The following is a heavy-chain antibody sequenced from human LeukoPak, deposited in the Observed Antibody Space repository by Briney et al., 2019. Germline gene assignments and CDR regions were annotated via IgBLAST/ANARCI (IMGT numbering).Heavy chain of an antibody. D-gene: IGHD6-13*01. J-gene: IGHJ4*02. Sequence: SETLSLTCNVSGFSISSNFYWGWIRQPPGKGLEWIGTVYHSGSTHYNPSLKSGVTISLDTSKNHLSLRLSSVTAADTAVYYCALAYSSSWYGGFDSWGQGTLVTVSS. V-gene: IGHV4-38-2*02. CDR3: ALAYSSSWYGGFDS. CDR1: GFSISSNFY. CDR2: VYHSGST.